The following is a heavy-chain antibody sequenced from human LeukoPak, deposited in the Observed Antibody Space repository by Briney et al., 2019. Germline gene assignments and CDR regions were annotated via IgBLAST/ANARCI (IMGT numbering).Heavy chain of an antibody. Sequence: NSSETLSLTCTVSGGSISSYYWSWIRQPAGKGLEWIGRIYTSGSTNYNPSLKGRVTMSVDTSKNQFSLKLSSVTAADTAVYYCAKQPKWELRPYFDYWGQGTLVTVSS. CDR3: AKQPKWELRPYFDY. J-gene: IGHJ4*02. CDR1: GGSISSYY. CDR2: IYTSGST. V-gene: IGHV4-4*07. D-gene: IGHD1-26*01.